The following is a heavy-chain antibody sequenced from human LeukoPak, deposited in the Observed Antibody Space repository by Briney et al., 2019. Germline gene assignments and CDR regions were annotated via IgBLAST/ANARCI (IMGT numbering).Heavy chain of an antibody. CDR1: GFPLTDAW. CDR3: TRDEGDDYFDN. V-gene: IGHV3-15*04. D-gene: IGHD3-16*01. CDR2: IESKTDSGTT. J-gene: IGHJ4*02. Sequence: GGSLGPSCAPSGFPLTDAWMGWVPGAPGKGRGWVGRIESKTDSGTTEYAAPVKGRFTISRDDSKNTLYLQMNSLKTEDTAVYYCTRDEGDDYFDNWGQGTLVTVSS.